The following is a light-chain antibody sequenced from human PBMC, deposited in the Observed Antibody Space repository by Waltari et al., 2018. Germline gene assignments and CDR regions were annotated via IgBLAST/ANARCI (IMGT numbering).Light chain of an antibody. CDR2: SAS. Sequence: EIVLTQSPGTASLSPGERVTLSCRASQSVGSSSLAWYQQKPGQAPRLVIFSASRRAPGCPDRFSGSGSGTDFSLTISRLEPEDFAVYYCQQHGTLPATFGQGTKVEIK. CDR3: QQHGTLPAT. V-gene: IGKV3-20*01. J-gene: IGKJ1*01. CDR1: QSVGSSS.